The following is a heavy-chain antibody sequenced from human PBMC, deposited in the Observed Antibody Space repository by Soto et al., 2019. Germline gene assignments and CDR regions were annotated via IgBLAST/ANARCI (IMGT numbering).Heavy chain of an antibody. CDR2: INHSGST. J-gene: IGHJ2*01. CDR3: ARGRRYYDFWSVAEGTGYFDL. V-gene: IGHV4-34*01. Sequence: SETLSLTCAVYGGSFSGYYWSWIRQPPGKGLEWIGEINHSGSTNYNPSLKSRVTISVDTSKNQFSLKLSSVTAADTAVYYCARGRRYYDFWSVAEGTGYFDLWGRGTLVTVSS. D-gene: IGHD3-3*01. CDR1: GGSFSGYY.